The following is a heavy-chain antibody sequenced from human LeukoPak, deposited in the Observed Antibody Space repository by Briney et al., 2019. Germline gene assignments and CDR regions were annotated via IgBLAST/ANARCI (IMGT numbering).Heavy chain of an antibody. V-gene: IGHV4-39*07. D-gene: IGHD5-12*01. Sequence: SETLSPTCTVSGGSISSSSYYWGWIRQPPGKGLEWIGSIYYSGSTYYNPSLKSRVTISVDTSKNQFSLKLSSVTAADTAVYYCARENSGYDAFDIWGQGTMVTVSS. J-gene: IGHJ3*02. CDR2: IYYSGST. CDR1: GGSISSSSYY. CDR3: ARENSGYDAFDI.